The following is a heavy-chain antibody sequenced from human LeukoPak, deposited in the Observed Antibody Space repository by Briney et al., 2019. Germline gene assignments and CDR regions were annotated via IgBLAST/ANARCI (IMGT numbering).Heavy chain of an antibody. J-gene: IGHJ5*02. D-gene: IGHD2-2*01. CDR3: ARGNIVVVPAQYNWFGP. V-gene: IGHV4-31*03. Sequence: SETLSLTCTVSGGSISSGGYYWSWIRQHPGKGLEWIGYIYYSGSTYYNPSLKSRVTISVDTSKNQFSLKLSSVTAADTAVYYCARGNIVVVPAQYNWFGPWGQGTLVTVSS. CDR1: GGSISSGGYY. CDR2: IYYSGST.